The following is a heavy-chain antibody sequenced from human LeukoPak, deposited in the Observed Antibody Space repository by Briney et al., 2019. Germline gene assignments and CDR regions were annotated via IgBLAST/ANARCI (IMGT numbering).Heavy chain of an antibody. Sequence: GGSLRLSCAASGFTFSSCVFNWVRQAPGKGLEWVSSIGPTGTDRYYADSVRGRFTISRDNAKNSMYLQMDSLRDEDTAVYYCATETIGRHYDYWGQGTLLTVSS. CDR2: IGPTGTDR. J-gene: IGHJ4*02. CDR1: GFTFSSCV. CDR3: ATETIGRHYDY. V-gene: IGHV3-21*01. D-gene: IGHD1-14*01.